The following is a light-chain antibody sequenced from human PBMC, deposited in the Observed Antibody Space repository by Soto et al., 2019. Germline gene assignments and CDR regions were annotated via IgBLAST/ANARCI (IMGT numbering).Light chain of an antibody. V-gene: IGKV1-5*03. J-gene: IGKJ1*01. CDR2: KAS. CDR3: QQYDTYSWT. Sequence: DIQMTQSPSTLSASVGDRVTITCRASQSVSNWLAWYRQKPGKAPKLLIYKASTLESGVPSRFSGSGSGTEFTLTISSLQPDDFATYYCQQYDTYSWTFGQGTKVDIK. CDR1: QSVSNW.